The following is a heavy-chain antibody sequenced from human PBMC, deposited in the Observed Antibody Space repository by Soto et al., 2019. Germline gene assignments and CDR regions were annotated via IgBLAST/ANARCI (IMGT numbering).Heavy chain of an antibody. V-gene: IGHV3-7*01. D-gene: IGHD2-8*01. CDR1: GFTFSNFW. Sequence: GGSLRLSCATSGFTFSNFWMSWVRQSPGKGLEWVANIKQDGSEKYYVDSVKGRFTISRDNAKNFLSLEMNSLRADDRGVYFCRGGGDQVGVGGRFHYFFNYWGQGTLVTVSS. CDR2: IKQDGSEK. CDR3: RGGGDQVGVGGRFHYFFNY. J-gene: IGHJ4*02.